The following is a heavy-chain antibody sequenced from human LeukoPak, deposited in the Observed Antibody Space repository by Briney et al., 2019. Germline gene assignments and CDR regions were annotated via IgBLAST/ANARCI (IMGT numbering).Heavy chain of an antibody. V-gene: IGHV4-59*01. CDR1: GGSISSYY. CDR2: IYYSGST. Sequence: SETLSLTCTVSGGSISSYYWSWIRQPPGKGLEWIGYIYYSGSTNYNPSLKSRVTISVDTSKNQFSLKLSSVTAADTAVYYCARVKSIAAAVFDPWGQGTLDTVSS. D-gene: IGHD6-13*01. CDR3: ARVKSIAAAVFDP. J-gene: IGHJ5*02.